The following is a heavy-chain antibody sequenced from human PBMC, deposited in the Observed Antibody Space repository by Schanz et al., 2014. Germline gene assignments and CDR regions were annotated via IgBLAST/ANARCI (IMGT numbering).Heavy chain of an antibody. CDR2: ISRSSSTI. CDR3: AKVAPAATYLDS. J-gene: IGHJ4*02. Sequence: QVQLVESGGGLVKPGGSLRLSCAASGFTFSDYYMSWIRQAPGKGLEWVSYISRSSSTIYYADSVRGRFTISRDNAKNSLFLQMNSLSAEDTAVYYCAKVAPAATYLDSWGLGTLVTVSA. D-gene: IGHD2-2*01. V-gene: IGHV3-11*01. CDR1: GFTFSDYY.